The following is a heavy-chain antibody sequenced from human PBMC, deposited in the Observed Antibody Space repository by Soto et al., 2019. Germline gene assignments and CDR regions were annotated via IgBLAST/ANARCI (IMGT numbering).Heavy chain of an antibody. CDR2: IYYSGST. V-gene: IGHV4-31*03. CDR3: ARVVGTTVVTRSFDY. J-gene: IGHJ4*02. D-gene: IGHD4-17*01. CDR1: GGSISSGGYH. Sequence: LTCTVSGGSISSGGYHWSWIRQHPGKGLEWIGYIYYSGSTYYNPSLKSRVTISVDTSKNQFSLKLSSVTAADTAVYYCARVVGTTVVTRSFDYWGQGTLVTVSS.